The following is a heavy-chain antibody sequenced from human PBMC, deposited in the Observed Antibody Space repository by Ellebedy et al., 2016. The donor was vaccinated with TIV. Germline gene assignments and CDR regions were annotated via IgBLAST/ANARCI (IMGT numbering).Heavy chain of an antibody. J-gene: IGHJ3*02. D-gene: IGHD3-10*01. V-gene: IGHV4-34*01. CDR2: INHSGST. Sequence: SETLSLXXAVYGGSFSGYYWSWIRQPPGKGLEWIGEINHSGSTNYNPSLKSRVTISVDTSKNQFSLKLSSVTAADTAVYYCARDGWFGESDAFDIWGQGTMVTVSS. CDR3: ARDGWFGESDAFDI. CDR1: GGSFSGYY.